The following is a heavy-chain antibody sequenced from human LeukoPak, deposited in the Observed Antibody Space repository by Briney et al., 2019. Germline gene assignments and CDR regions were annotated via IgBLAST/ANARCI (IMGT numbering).Heavy chain of an antibody. CDR3: ASNDILTGSFDY. CDR2: INHSGST. D-gene: IGHD3-9*01. J-gene: IGHJ4*02. V-gene: IGHV4-34*01. CDR1: GGSFSGYY. Sequence: SETLSLTCAVYGGSFSGYYWSWIRQPPGKGLEWIGEINHSGSTNYNPSLKSRVTISVDTSKNQFSLKLSSVTAADTAVYYCASNDILTGSFDYWGQGTLVTVSS.